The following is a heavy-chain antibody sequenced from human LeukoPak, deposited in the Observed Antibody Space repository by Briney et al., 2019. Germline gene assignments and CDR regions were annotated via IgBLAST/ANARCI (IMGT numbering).Heavy chain of an antibody. CDR1: GFTFSSYS. CDR2: IKQDGSEK. V-gene: IGHV3-7*01. CDR3: ARDRPDSSGWAIDAFDI. J-gene: IGHJ3*02. Sequence: TGGSLRLSCAASGFTFSSYSMNWVRQAPGKGLEWVANIKQDGSEKYYVDSVKGRFTISRDNAKNSLYLQMNSLRAEDTAVYYCARDRPDSSGWAIDAFDIWGQGTMVTVSS. D-gene: IGHD6-19*01.